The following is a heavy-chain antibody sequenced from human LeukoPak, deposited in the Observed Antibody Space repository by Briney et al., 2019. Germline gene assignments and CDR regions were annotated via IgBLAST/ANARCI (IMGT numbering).Heavy chain of an antibody. CDR1: GGTFSSYA. V-gene: IGHV1-69*05. CDR2: IIAIFGTA. D-gene: IGHD3-22*01. J-gene: IGHJ4*02. CDR3: ASGSYYYDSSGSHYFDY. Sequence: SVKVSCKASGGTFSSYAISWVRQAPGQGVEWMGRIIAIFGTANYAQKFQGRVTITTDESKSTAYMEMSSLRSEDTAVYYCASGSYYYDSSGSHYFDYWGQGTLVTVSS.